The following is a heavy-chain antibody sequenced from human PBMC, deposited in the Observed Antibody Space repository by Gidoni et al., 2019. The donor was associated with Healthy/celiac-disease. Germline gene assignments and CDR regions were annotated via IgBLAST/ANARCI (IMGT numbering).Heavy chain of an antibody. D-gene: IGHD2-8*01. CDR3: ARDRKLGYCTNGVCSPFAY. V-gene: IGHV3-33*01. J-gene: IGHJ4*02. CDR1: GFTFSSYG. CDR2: IWYDGSNK. Sequence: QVQLVESGGGVVQPGRSLRLSCAASGFTFSSYGMHWVRQAPGKGLEWVAVIWYDGSNKYYADSVKGRFTISRDNSKNTLYLQMNSLRAEDTAVYYCARDRKLGYCTNGVCSPFAYWGQGTLVTVSS.